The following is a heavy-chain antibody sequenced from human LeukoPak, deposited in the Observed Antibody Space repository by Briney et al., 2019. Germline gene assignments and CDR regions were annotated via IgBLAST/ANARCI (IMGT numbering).Heavy chain of an antibody. CDR2: IYHSGST. Sequence: PSETLSLTCTVSGYSISSGYYWGWIRQPPGKGLEWIGSIYHSGSTYYDPSLKSRVTISVDTSKNQFSLKLSSVTAADTAVYYCASLSSGVVSYGDYPDYWGQGTLVTVSS. CDR3: ASLSSGVVSYGDYPDY. J-gene: IGHJ4*02. V-gene: IGHV4-38-2*02. D-gene: IGHD4-17*01. CDR1: GYSISSGYY.